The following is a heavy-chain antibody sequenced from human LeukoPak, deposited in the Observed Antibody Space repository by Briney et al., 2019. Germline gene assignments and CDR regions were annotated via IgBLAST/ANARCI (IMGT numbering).Heavy chain of an antibody. Sequence: QPGGSLRLSCTASGFTFSTYWMTWVRQAPGKGLEWVANIKHDAREKYYVDSVKGRFTISRDNAKNTLYLQMNSLRAEDTAVYYCARDPSNDFWSGYPPRWGQGTLVTVSS. V-gene: IGHV3-7*01. J-gene: IGHJ4*02. D-gene: IGHD3-3*01. CDR3: ARDPSNDFWSGYPPR. CDR2: IKHDAREK. CDR1: GFTFSTYW.